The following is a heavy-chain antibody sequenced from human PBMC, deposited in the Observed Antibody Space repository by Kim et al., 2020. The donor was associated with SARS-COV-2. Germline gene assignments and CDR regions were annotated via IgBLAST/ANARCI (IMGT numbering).Heavy chain of an antibody. J-gene: IGHJ5*02. CDR2: ISSSSGYI. CDR3: ATDPVVNWNDDSVELFNRFEP. D-gene: IGHD1-20*01. CDR1: GFTFSSYS. V-gene: IGHV3-21*01. Sequence: GGSLRLSCAASGFTFSSYSMNWVRQAPGKGLEWVSSISSSSGYIYYADSVKGRFTISRDNAKNSLYLQMNSLRAEDTAVYYCATDPVVNWNDDSVELFNRFEPWGQGTLVTVSS.